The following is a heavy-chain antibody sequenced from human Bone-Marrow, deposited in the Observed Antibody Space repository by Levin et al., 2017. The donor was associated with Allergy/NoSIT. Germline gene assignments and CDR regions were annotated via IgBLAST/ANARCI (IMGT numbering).Heavy chain of an antibody. Sequence: GSLRLSCPASGFTFSSYAMFWVRQAPGKGLEYVSTISSYGGSTYYADSVKGRFTISRDNSKNTLYLQMGSLSAEDMAVYYCGRGGHYGDYIAYWGQGTLVTVSS. CDR1: GFTFSSYA. CDR3: GRGGHYGDYIAY. CDR2: ISSYGGST. J-gene: IGHJ4*02. V-gene: IGHV3-64*02. D-gene: IGHD4-17*01.